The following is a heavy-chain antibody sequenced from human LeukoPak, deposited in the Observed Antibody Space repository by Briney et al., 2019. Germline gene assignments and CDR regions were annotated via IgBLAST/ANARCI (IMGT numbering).Heavy chain of an antibody. J-gene: IGHJ4*02. CDR2: IIPILGIA. Sequence: SVKVSCKASGYTFTSYGISWVRQAPGQGLEWMGRIIPILGIANYAQKFQGRVTITADKSTSTAYMELSSLRSEDTAVYYCASYGGNFGVFDYWGQGTLVTVSS. CDR1: GYTFTSYG. CDR3: ASYGGNFGVFDY. D-gene: IGHD4-23*01. V-gene: IGHV1-69*04.